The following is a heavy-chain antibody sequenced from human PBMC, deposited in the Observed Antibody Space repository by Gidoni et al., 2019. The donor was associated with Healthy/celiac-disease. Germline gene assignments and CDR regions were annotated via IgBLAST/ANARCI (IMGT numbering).Heavy chain of an antibody. Sequence: QVQLVESGGGLVKPGGSLRLPCAASGFTFSDYYMSWIRQAPGKGLEWVSYISSSGSTIYYADSGKGRFTSSRDNAKNSLYLQMNSRRAEDTAGYYCARRGLVTPFDYWGQGTLVTVSS. J-gene: IGHJ4*02. CDR2: ISSSGSTI. D-gene: IGHD4-4*01. CDR1: GFTFSDYY. CDR3: ARRGLVTPFDY. V-gene: IGHV3-11*01.